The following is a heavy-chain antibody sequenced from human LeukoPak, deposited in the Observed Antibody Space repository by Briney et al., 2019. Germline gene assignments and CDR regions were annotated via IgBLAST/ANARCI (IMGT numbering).Heavy chain of an antibody. Sequence: PGGSLRLSCVASGFTFSIYSINWVRQAPGKGLEWVSSISSSSTYIYYADSVKVRFTISRDNVNNSLYLQMNSLRAEDTAIYYCARDSSISSWRDYDPLLDSWGQGTLVTVSS. D-gene: IGHD3-22*01. J-gene: IGHJ4*02. CDR2: ISSSSTYI. CDR1: GFTFSIYS. CDR3: ARDSSISSWRDYDPLLDS. V-gene: IGHV3-21*01.